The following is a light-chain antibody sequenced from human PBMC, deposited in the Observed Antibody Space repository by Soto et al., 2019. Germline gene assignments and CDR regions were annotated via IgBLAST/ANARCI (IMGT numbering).Light chain of an antibody. CDR1: QRVSNN. J-gene: IGKJ5*01. V-gene: IGKV3-15*01. Sequence: EIVMTQSPATLSVSPGERATPSCRASQRVSNNLAWYQQRPGRSPRLLIYATSTRATGIPARFSGSGSGTEFTLTISSLQSEDFAVYYCQQYDNWPPPFGQGTRLEIK. CDR3: QQYDNWPPP. CDR2: ATS.